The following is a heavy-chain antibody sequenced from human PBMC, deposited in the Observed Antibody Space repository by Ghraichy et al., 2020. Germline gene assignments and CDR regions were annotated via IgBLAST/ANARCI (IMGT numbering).Heavy chain of an antibody. CDR1: GGSISSYY. V-gene: IGHV4-59*01. D-gene: IGHD5-18*01. CDR2: IYYSGST. Sequence: SETLSLTCTVSGGSISSYYWSWIRQPPGKGLEWIGYIYYSGSTNYNPSLKSRVTISVDTSKNQFSLKLSSVTAADTAVYYCAGRLDTAMDYYFDYWGQGTLVTVSS. J-gene: IGHJ4*02. CDR3: AGRLDTAMDYYFDY.